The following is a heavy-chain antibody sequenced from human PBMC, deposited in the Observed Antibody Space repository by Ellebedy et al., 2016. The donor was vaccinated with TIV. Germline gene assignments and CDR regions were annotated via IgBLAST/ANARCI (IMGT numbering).Heavy chain of an antibody. D-gene: IGHD3-16*01. J-gene: IGHJ3*01. CDR3: VASASMDAFDL. CDR2: LYYTGST. V-gene: IGHV4-59*01. Sequence: SETLSLTCAVSGGSLSDNYWTWIRQPPGKGLEWIGYLYYTGSTNYNPSLKSPVTISVNTHRNQFSLKLSSVTAADTAVYYCVASASMDAFDLWGQGTMVTVSS. CDR1: GGSLSDNY.